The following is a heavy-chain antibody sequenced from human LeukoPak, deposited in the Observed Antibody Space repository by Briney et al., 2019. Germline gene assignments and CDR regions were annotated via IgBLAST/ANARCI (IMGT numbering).Heavy chain of an antibody. Sequence: PGGSLRLSCAASGFTFSSYGMHWVRQAPGKGLEWVAVIWYDGSNKYYADSVKGRFTISRDNSKNTLYLQMNSLRAEDTAVYYCARDGETYYYGLGSSNNWFDPWGQGTLVTVSS. CDR1: GFTFSSYG. J-gene: IGHJ5*02. D-gene: IGHD3-10*01. V-gene: IGHV3-33*01. CDR3: ARDGETYYYGLGSSNNWFDP. CDR2: IWYDGSNK.